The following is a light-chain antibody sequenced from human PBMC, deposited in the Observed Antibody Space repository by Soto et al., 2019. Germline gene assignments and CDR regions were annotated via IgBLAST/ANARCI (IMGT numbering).Light chain of an antibody. V-gene: IGKV3D-20*01. J-gene: IGKJ4*01. CDR2: DAS. Sequence: EIVLTQSPATLFLSPGERATLSCGASQRVSSSYLAWYQQKPGLAPRLLIFDASTRATGIPDRFSGSGSGTDFILTISRLEPEDFAVYYCQQYGRPPLTFGGWTKVEIK. CDR1: QRVSSSY. CDR3: QQYGRPPLT.